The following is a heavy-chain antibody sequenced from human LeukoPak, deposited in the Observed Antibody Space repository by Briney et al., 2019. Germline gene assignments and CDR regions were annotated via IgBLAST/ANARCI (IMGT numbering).Heavy chain of an antibody. Sequence: GGSLRLSCAASGFTFSSYSMNWVRQAPGKGLEWVSCITSSSYINYADSVKGRFTISRDNAKNSLYLQMKSLRTEDTAVYCCARNRDDPDPWGQGTLVTVSS. J-gene: IGHJ5*02. CDR3: ARNRDDPDP. CDR2: ITSSSYI. D-gene: IGHD1-14*01. V-gene: IGHV3-21*01. CDR1: GFTFSSYS.